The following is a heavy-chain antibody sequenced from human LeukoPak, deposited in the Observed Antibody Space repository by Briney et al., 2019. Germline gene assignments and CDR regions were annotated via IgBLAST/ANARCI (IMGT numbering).Heavy chain of an antibody. D-gene: IGHD3-9*01. CDR1: GFTFSTYT. J-gene: IGHJ4*02. CDR2: ISYDGSNK. CDR3: ARDILTGYSTPNFDY. Sequence: GRSLRLSCAASGFTFSTYTMHWVRQAPGKGLEWVAFISYDGSNKFYADSVKGRFTTSRDNSKNRLYLQMSSLRGEDTAIYYCARDILTGYSTPNFDYWGQGTLVTVSS. V-gene: IGHV3-30*04.